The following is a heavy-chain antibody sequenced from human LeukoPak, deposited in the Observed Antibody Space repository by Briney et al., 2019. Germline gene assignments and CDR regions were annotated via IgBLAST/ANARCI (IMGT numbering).Heavy chain of an antibody. CDR2: IYYSGST. CDR3: ARGWYQQRWFDP. V-gene: IGHV4-30-4*01. D-gene: IGHD2-2*01. J-gene: IGHJ5*02. CDR1: GGSISSGDYY. Sequence: SQTLSLTCTVSGGSISSGDYYWSWIRQPPGKGLEWIGYIYYSGSTYYNPSLKSRVTISVDTSKNQFSLKLSSVTAADTAVYYCARGWYQQRWFDPWGQGTLVTVFS.